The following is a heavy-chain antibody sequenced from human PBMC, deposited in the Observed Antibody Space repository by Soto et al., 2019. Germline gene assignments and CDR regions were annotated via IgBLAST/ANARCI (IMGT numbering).Heavy chain of an antibody. D-gene: IGHD4-17*01. CDR2: INRNDGST. Sequence: EVQLVESGGGVVRPGGSLRLSCAASGFTFDDYGMSWVRQAPGKGLEWVSGINRNDGSTAYADSVKGRFTISRDNAKNSLYLQMNSLRAEDTALYHCASDQPHGDYWGWFDPWGQGTLVTVSS. CDR3: ASDQPHGDYWGWFDP. V-gene: IGHV3-20*01. J-gene: IGHJ5*02. CDR1: GFTFDDYG.